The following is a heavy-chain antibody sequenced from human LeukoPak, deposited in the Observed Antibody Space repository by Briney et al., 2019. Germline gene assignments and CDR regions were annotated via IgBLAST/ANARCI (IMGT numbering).Heavy chain of an antibody. CDR3: ARRSGYCSSTSCSPGDY. CDR2: ISAYNGNT. Sequence: ASVKVSCKASDYTFATYGISWVRQAPGQGLEWMGWISAYNGNTNYAQKLQGRVTMTTDTSTSTAYMELRSLRSDDTAMYYCARRSGYCSSTSCSPGDYWGQGTLVTVSS. V-gene: IGHV1-18*01. J-gene: IGHJ4*02. D-gene: IGHD2-2*01. CDR1: DYTFATYG.